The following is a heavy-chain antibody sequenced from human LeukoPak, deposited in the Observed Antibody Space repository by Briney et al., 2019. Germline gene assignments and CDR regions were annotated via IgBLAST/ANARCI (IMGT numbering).Heavy chain of an antibody. D-gene: IGHD1-26*01. Sequence: GGSLRLSCAAPGFTFSSYAMSWVGQAPEKGLEWFSTISGSGGGTYYADSVKGRFTISRDDSKNTLYLQMNSLRGEDPAVSYCVKDLGRYRNNCFDYWGQGTLVTVSS. J-gene: IGHJ4*02. CDR1: GFTFSSYA. CDR3: VKDLGRYRNNCFDY. V-gene: IGHV3-23*01. CDR2: ISGSGGGT.